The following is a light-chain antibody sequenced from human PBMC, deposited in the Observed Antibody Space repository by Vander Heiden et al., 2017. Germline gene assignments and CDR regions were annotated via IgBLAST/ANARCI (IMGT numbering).Light chain of an antibody. Sequence: PATLSVSPGEIVTLCCRASQSGSINLAWYQQKAGQAPRLLIDVASTRATGISARFGGSGSGTEFSLTISRLQSDDSAEYYRQQYNNWPRTFGHGTKVEIK. CDR1: QSGSIN. CDR2: VAS. V-gene: IGKV3-15*01. CDR3: QQYNNWPRT. J-gene: IGKJ1*01.